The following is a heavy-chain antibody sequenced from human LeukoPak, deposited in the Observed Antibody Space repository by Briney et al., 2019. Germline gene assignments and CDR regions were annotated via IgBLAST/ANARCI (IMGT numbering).Heavy chain of an antibody. V-gene: IGHV3-23*01. CDR3: AKDRAASPARGFYYFDY. D-gene: IGHD2/OR15-2a*01. CDR2: ISGSGGST. J-gene: IGHJ4*02. Sequence: GGSLRLSCAASGFTFSSYAMSWVRQDPGKGLEWVSAISGSGGSTYYADSVKGRFTISRDNSKNTLYLQMNSLRAEDTAVYYCAKDRAASPARGFYYFDYWGQGTLVTVSS. CDR1: GFTFSSYA.